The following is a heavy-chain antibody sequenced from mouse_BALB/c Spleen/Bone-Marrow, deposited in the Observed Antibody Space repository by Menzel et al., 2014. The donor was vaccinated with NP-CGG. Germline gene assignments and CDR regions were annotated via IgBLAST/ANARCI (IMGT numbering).Heavy chain of an antibody. D-gene: IGHD1-1*01. J-gene: IGHJ4*01. CDR1: GYTFTGYW. V-gene: IGHV1S81*02. CDR2: IPPSNGRT. CDR3: ARLIYGSSYIEDF. Sequence: VQLQQSGAELVKPGASVKLSCKASGYTFTGYWMPWVKPRPGQGLEWIGEIPPSNGRTPYNETCKSMATLTVDKSSSTAYMQLSSLTSEDSAVFYCARLIYGSSYIEDFWGQGTSVTVSS.